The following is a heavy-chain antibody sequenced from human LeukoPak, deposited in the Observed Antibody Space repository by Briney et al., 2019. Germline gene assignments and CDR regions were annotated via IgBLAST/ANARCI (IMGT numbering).Heavy chain of an antibody. J-gene: IGHJ4*02. Sequence: GESLRLSCVASGFIFSAFGMNWVRQVPGKGLESVAFISSRGTSTFYADSLKGRFTISRDTAKMSLDLQMTSLRAADTAAYYCVSGTDCSATTCYPLSAFDYWGQGTLVTVSS. CDR2: ISSRGTST. V-gene: IGHV3-21*01. D-gene: IGHD2-8*02. CDR3: VSGTDCSATTCYPLSAFDY. CDR1: GFIFSAFG.